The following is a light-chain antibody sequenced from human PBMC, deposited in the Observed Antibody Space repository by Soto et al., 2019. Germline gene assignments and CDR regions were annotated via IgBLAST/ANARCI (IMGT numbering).Light chain of an antibody. Sequence: EVVLTQSPGTLSLSPGERATLSCRASQSISTNYLAWYQQKPGQAPKLLIYAASSRLTGIPDRFSGSGSGTDFTLTISRLEPEDFALYYCQQYRRTFGQGTRLDIK. V-gene: IGKV3-20*01. CDR3: QQYRRT. CDR1: QSISTNY. J-gene: IGKJ5*01. CDR2: AAS.